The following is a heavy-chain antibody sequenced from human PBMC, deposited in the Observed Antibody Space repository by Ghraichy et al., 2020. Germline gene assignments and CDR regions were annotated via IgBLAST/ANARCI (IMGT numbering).Heavy chain of an antibody. CDR3: VRQCTELRDKLYYYYGMDV. D-gene: IGHD2-15*01. CDR1: GFTFSNCD. J-gene: IGHJ6*02. CDR2: IGIAGDP. Sequence: GESLNISCAASGFTFSNCDMHWVRQVTGKGLQWVSGIGIAGDPHYLDSVKGRFTISRENAKNSMYLQMNSPRAGDSAVYFCVRQCTELRDKLYYYYGMDVWGQGTTVTVSS. V-gene: IGHV3-13*05.